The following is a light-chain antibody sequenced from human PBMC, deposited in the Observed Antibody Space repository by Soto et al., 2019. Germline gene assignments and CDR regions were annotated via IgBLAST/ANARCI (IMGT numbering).Light chain of an antibody. Sequence: QSVLTQPPSVSAAPGQKVTISCSGSSSTIGSNYVSWYHQLPETAPKLLIYDTNKRPSGIPDRFSGSKSGTSATLGITGLQTGDEADYYCGTWDSSLSADVFGTGTKLTVL. CDR1: SSTIGSNY. J-gene: IGLJ1*01. CDR2: DTN. V-gene: IGLV1-51*01. CDR3: GTWDSSLSADV.